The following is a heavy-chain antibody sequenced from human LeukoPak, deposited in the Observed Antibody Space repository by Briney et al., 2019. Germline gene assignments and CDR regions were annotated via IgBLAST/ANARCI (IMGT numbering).Heavy chain of an antibody. V-gene: IGHV3-30*03. J-gene: IGHJ4*02. CDR2: ISFDGSNK. D-gene: IGHD3-22*01. CDR1: GFTFSCYG. CDR3: ATYYYNSSDSYFGY. Sequence: PGRSLRLSCAASGFTFSCYGMHWVRQAPGKGLEWVAVISFDGSNKYYADSVKGRFTISRDNSKNTLHLQMTSLRTEDTAVYYCATYYYNSSDSYFGYWGQGTLVTVSS.